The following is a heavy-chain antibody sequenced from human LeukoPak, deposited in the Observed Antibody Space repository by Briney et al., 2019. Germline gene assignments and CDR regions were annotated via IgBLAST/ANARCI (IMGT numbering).Heavy chain of an antibody. D-gene: IGHD1-26*01. V-gene: IGHV4-4*02. Sequence: PSETLSLTCAVSGGSISSSNWWSWVRQPPGKGLEWIGEIYHSGSTNYNPSLKSRVTISVDKSKNQFSLKLSPVTAADTAVYYCARPGSYSGAFDIWGQGTMVTVSS. CDR3: ARPGSYSGAFDI. J-gene: IGHJ3*02. CDR2: IYHSGST. CDR1: GGSISSSNW.